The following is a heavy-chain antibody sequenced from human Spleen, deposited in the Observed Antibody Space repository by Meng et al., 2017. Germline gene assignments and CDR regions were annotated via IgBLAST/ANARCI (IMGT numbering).Heavy chain of an antibody. Sequence: GESLKISCAASGFTVSSNEMSWVRQAPGKGLEWVSSISGDSTYYADSGKGRFTISRDNSKNTLHLQMNSLRAEDTAVYYCARGGMDVWGQGTTVTVSS. CDR2: ISGDST. CDR1: GFTVSSNE. CDR3: ARGGMDV. J-gene: IGHJ6*02. V-gene: IGHV3-38-3*01.